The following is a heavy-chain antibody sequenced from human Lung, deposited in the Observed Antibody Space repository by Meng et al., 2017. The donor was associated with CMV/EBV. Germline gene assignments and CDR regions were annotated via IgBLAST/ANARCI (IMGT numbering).Heavy chain of an antibody. J-gene: IGHJ5*02. CDR3: ARTNYGDYNWFDP. D-gene: IGHD4-17*01. V-gene: IGHV4-31*03. CDR2: IYYSGST. Sequence: QGQLQESGPGLVKPSQPLSLTCTVSGGSISSGGLYYSWIRQHPGKGLEWIGYIYYSGSTYYNPSLRSRVAISIDTSKNQFSLKLTSVTAADTAVYFCARTNYGDYNWFDPWGQGTLVTVSS. CDR1: GGSISSGGLY.